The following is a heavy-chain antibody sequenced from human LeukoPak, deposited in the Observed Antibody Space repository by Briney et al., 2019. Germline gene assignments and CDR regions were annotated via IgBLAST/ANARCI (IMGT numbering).Heavy chain of an antibody. J-gene: IGHJ4*02. CDR1: GFTFSSYS. Sequence: GGSLRLSCAASGFTFSSYSMNWVRQAPGKGLEWVSSISSSSSYIYYADSVKGRFTISRDNAKNSLYLQMNGLRAEDTAVYYCARVNDYGDFGDYRGQGTLVTVSS. CDR3: ARVNDYGDFGDY. D-gene: IGHD4-17*01. V-gene: IGHV3-21*01. CDR2: ISSSSSYI.